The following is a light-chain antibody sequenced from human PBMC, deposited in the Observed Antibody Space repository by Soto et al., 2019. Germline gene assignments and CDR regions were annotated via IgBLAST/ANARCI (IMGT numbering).Light chain of an antibody. CDR2: DDN. CDR3: AAWDDPLNGPV. J-gene: IGLJ3*02. CDR1: SSNIGNNA. V-gene: IGLV1-36*01. Sequence: QSVLTQPPSVSAAPGQTVTISCSGSSSNIGNNAVNWYQQLPGKAPKLLIHDDNRESSGVSHRFSGSNSGTSASLAISGLQSEDEAHYYCAAWDDPLNGPVFGGGTKLTVL.